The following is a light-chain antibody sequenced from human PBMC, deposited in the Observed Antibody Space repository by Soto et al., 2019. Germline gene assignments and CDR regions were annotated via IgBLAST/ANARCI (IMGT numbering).Light chain of an antibody. CDR2: GVS. CDR3: QVYGSSPKT. V-gene: IGKV3-20*01. J-gene: IGKJ1*01. CDR1: QPVNSGY. Sequence: EIVLTHSPATLSLSPLERATLSCSASQPVNSGYLAWYQQKPGQAPRLLMYGVSTRDTGIPDRFSGSGAGTDFTLTISRLEPGDFAVYYCQVYGSSPKTFGQGTKVDIK.